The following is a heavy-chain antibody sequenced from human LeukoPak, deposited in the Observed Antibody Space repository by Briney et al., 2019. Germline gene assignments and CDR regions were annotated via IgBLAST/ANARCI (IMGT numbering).Heavy chain of an antibody. J-gene: IGHJ6*03. D-gene: IGHD1-26*01. CDR3: ARDPYSGTYGNTYYYMDV. CDR2: IYYDGSSK. V-gene: IGHV3-30*19. Sequence: PGGSLRLSCAASGFTFSSYGMHWVRQAPGKGLEWVAFIYYDGSSKYYADSVKGRFTISRDNSKNTVYLQMNSLRGGDTAVYYCARDPYSGTYGNTYYYMDVWGKGTTVTISS. CDR1: GFTFSSYG.